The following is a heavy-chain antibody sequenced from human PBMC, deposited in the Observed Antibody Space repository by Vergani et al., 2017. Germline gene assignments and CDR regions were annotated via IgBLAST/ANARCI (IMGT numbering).Heavy chain of an antibody. CDR2: SIPILGIA. CDR3: VSGAYYYDSSGNYGMDV. V-gene: IGHV1-69*02. J-gene: IGHJ6*02. D-gene: IGHD3-22*01. Sequence: QVQLVQSGAEVKKPGSSVKVSCKASGGTFSSYTISWVRQAPGQGLEWMGRSIPILGIANYAQKFQGRVKITADKSTSTAYMELSSLRSEDTAVYYCVSGAYYYDSSGNYGMDVWGQGTTVTVSS. CDR1: GGTFSSYT.